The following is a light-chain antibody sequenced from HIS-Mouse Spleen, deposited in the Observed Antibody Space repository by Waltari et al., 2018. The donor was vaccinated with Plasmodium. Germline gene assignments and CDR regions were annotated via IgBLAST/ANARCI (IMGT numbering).Light chain of an antibody. Sequence: EIVMTQSPATLSVSPGERATLSCRASQSVSSNLAWYQKKPGQAPRLFIYGASTRATGIPARFSGSGSGTEFTLTISSMQSEDFAVYYCQQYNNWPRGTFGQGTKVEIK. CDR1: QSVSSN. J-gene: IGKJ1*01. CDR2: GAS. V-gene: IGKV3-15*01. CDR3: QQYNNWPRGT.